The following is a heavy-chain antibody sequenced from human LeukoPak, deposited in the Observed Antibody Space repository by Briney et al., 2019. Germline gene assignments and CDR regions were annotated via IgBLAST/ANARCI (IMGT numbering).Heavy chain of an antibody. CDR1: GFTFSSYW. CDR3: ARGIAAADIDY. J-gene: IGHJ4*02. V-gene: IGHV3-74*01. Sequence: PGGSLRLSCAASGFTFSSYWMHWVRQAPGKGLVWVSRINSDGSSTSYADSAKGRFTISRDNAKNTLYLQMNSLRAEDTAVYYCARGIAAADIDYWGQGTLVTVSS. CDR2: INSDGSST. D-gene: IGHD6-13*01.